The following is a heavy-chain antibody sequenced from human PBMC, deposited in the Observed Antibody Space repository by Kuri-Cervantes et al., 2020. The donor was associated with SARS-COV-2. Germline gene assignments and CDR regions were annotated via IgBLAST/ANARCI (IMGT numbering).Heavy chain of an antibody. V-gene: IGHV1-8*02. CDR3: ARGEIWGFYMDV. D-gene: IGHD3-16*01. Sequence: ASVKVSCKASGYTFTGYYMHWVRQAPGQGLEWMGWMNPNSGNTGYAQKFQGRVTMTRNTPISTAYMELSSLRSEDTAVYYCARGEIWGFYMDVWGKGTTVTVAS. CDR1: GYTFTGYY. J-gene: IGHJ6*03. CDR2: MNPNSGNT.